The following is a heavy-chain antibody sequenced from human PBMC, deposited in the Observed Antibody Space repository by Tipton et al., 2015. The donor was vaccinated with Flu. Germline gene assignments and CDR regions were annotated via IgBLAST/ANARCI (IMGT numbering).Heavy chain of an antibody. Sequence: PGLVKPSETLSLTCVVSGYSIITGYYWGWIRQPPGKGLEWIGSVSHSGNTYYEPSLKSRVTISLDTFQNHFSLKLISVTAADTAVYYCSRSTYYYGSGTSDYWGQGTLVTVSS. CDR1: GYSIITGYY. D-gene: IGHD3-10*01. J-gene: IGHJ4*02. CDR3: SRSTYYYGSGTSDY. CDR2: VSHSGNT. V-gene: IGHV4-38-2*01.